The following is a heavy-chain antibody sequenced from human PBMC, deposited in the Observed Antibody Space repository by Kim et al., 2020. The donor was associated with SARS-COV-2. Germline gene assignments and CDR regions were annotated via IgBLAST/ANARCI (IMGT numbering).Heavy chain of an antibody. CDR2: ISVSGGST. Sequence: GGSLRLSCAASGFTFSSYAMSWVRQAPGKGLEWVSAISVSGGSTYYADSVKGRFTISRDNSKNTLDLQMNSLRAEDTAVDYCAKVSARLLGYNYYGMDVWREGKKVTVTS. CDR1: GFTFSSYA. J-gene: IGHJ6*01. CDR3: AKVSARLLGYNYYGMDV. V-gene: IGHV3-23*01. D-gene: IGHD2-8*02.